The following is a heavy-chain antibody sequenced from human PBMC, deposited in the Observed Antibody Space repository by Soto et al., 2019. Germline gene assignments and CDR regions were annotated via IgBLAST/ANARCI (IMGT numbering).Heavy chain of an antibody. V-gene: IGHV4-39*02. Sequence: SETLSLTCTVSGGSISSSSYYWGWIRQPPGKGLEWIGSIYYSGSTYYNPSLKSRVTISVDTSKNQFSLKLSSVTAADTAVYYCAREEISSGIAARSWGQGTLVTVSS. CDR3: AREEISSGIAARS. CDR2: IYYSGST. D-gene: IGHD6-6*01. CDR1: GGSISSSSYY. J-gene: IGHJ4*02.